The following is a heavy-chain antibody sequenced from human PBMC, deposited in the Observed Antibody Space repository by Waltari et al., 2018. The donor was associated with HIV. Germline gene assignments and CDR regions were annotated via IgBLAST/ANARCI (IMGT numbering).Heavy chain of an antibody. CDR2: INSDGGSS. CDR1: GFTFSIYF. V-gene: IGHV3-7*03. D-gene: IGHD3-3*01. Sequence: EVQLLESGGKLVPPGGSLRLSCEVTGFTFSIYFMSWVRQAPGKGLQWGVGINSDGGSSCYGDSLKGRATVARDNAKNTMFFEVTNLKVEDTATYYCARAIGVVSGAPKFFDYWGRGTLVSVSS. J-gene: IGHJ4*01. CDR3: ARAIGVVSGAPKFFDY.